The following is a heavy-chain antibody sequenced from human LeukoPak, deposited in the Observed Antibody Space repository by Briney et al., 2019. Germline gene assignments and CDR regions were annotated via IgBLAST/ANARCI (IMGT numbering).Heavy chain of an antibody. CDR1: GGSISSGGYY. V-gene: IGHV4-30-2*01. D-gene: IGHD4/OR15-4a*01. CDR3: ARVSTAEVLTTTRRSFDP. J-gene: IGHJ5*02. CDR2: IYHSGST. Sequence: SETLSLTCTVSGGSISSGGYYWSWIRQPPGKGLEWIGYIYHSGSTYYNPSLKSRVTISVDRSKNQFSLKLSSVTAADTAVYYCARVSTAEVLTTTRRSFDPWGQGTLVTVSS.